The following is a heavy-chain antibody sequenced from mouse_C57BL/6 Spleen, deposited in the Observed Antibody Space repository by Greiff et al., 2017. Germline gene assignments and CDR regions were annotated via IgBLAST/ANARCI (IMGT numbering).Heavy chain of an antibody. CDR2: ISNLAYSI. CDR3: ARSGTDAMDY. CDR1: GFTFSDYG. V-gene: IGHV5-15*04. D-gene: IGHD4-1*01. Sequence: EVMLVESGGGLVQPGGSLKLSCAASGFTFSDYGMAWVRQAPRKGPEWVAFISNLAYSIYYADPVTGRFTLSRENAKNTLYLEMSSLRSEDTAMYYCARSGTDAMDYWGQGTSVTVSS. J-gene: IGHJ4*01.